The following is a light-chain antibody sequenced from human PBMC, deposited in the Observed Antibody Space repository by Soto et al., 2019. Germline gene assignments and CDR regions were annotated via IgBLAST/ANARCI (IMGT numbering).Light chain of an antibody. Sequence: QSVLTPPPSVSAAPGQKVTISCSGSSSNIGNNYVSWYQHLPGTAPKLLISDNNERPSGIPDRFSGSKSGTSATLGITGLQTGDEADYFCGTWDSSLSAVVFGGGTKLTV. CDR3: GTWDSSLSAVV. J-gene: IGLJ2*01. V-gene: IGLV1-51*01. CDR1: SSNIGNNY. CDR2: DNN.